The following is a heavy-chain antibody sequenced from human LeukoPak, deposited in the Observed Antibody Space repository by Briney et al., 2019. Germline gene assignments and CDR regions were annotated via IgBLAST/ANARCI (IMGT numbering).Heavy chain of an antibody. D-gene: IGHD3-22*01. Sequence: SETLSLTCTVAGGSTSSSSYYWGWIRQPRGKGLEWIVRIFYSGGTYYNPSLKSRVTISVDTSKNQFSLKLSSMTAADTAVYYCARQIRYYDSSGMLFDYWGQGTLVTVSS. V-gene: IGHV4-39*01. CDR3: ARQIRYYDSSGMLFDY. J-gene: IGHJ4*02. CDR1: GGSTSSSSYY. CDR2: IFYSGGT.